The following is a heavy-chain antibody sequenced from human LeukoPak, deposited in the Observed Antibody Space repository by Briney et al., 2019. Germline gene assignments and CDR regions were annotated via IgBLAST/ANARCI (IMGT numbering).Heavy chain of an antibody. V-gene: IGHV4-4*07. CDR1: GGSISSYY. CDR2: IYTSGST. Sequence: SETLSLTCTVSGGSISSYYRSWIRQPAGKGLEWIGRIYTSGSTNYNPSLKSRVTMSVDTSKNQFSLKLSSVTAADTAVYYCARDLVYSSGWYHIDYWGQGTLVTVSS. D-gene: IGHD6-19*01. CDR3: ARDLVYSSGWYHIDY. J-gene: IGHJ4*02.